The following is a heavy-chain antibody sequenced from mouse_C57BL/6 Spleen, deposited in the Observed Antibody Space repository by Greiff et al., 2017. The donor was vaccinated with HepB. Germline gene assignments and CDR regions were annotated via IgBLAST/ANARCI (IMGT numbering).Heavy chain of an antibody. CDR3: TLAYYSKGGFAY. CDR1: GYTFTDYE. Sequence: LVESGAELVRPGASVTLSCKASGYTFTDYEMHWVKQTPVHGLEWIGAIDPETGGTAYNQKFKGKAILTADKSSSTAYMELRSLTSEDSAVYYCTLAYYSKGGFAYWGQGTLVTVSA. J-gene: IGHJ3*01. CDR2: IDPETGGT. D-gene: IGHD2-5*01. V-gene: IGHV1-15*01.